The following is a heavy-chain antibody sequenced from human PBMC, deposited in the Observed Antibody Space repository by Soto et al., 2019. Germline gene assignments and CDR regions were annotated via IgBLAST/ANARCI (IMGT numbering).Heavy chain of an antibody. D-gene: IGHD3-10*01. J-gene: IGHJ4*02. V-gene: IGHV4-31*01. CDR3: ASVRLWFRDVWYFDV. CDR1: GASISSGGYY. Sequence: QVQLQESGPGLVKSSQTLSLTCTVSGASISSGGYYWSWIRQRPGKGLEWIGYISNSGSTYYNPSLKRLVSISMDTSKNQFSLKLNSVTDADTAVYYGASVRLWFRDVWYFDVWGQGSLVIVSS. CDR2: ISNSGST.